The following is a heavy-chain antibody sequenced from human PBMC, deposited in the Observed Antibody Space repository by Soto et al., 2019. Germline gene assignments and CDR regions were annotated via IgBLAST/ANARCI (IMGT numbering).Heavy chain of an antibody. V-gene: IGHV5-51*01. CDR3: ARWYYYGSGSYYSDYYYYGMDV. CDR1: GYSFTSHW. D-gene: IGHD3-10*01. Sequence: LGESLKISCKGSGYSFTSHWIGWVRQMPGKGLEWMGIIYPGDSDTRYSLSFQGQVTISADKSISTAYLQWSSLKASDTAMYYCARWYYYGSGSYYSDYYYYGMDVWGQGTTVTVSS. J-gene: IGHJ6*02. CDR2: IYPGDSDT.